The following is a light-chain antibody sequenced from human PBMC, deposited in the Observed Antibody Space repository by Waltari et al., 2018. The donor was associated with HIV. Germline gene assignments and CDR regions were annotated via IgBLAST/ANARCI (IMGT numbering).Light chain of an antibody. J-gene: IGKJ1*01. CDR3: QQYSAFPWT. CDR2: RAS. CDR1: QSISNW. Sequence: EIQMKQSLSTLTETKETRVRITCRASQSISNWLAWYQQKPGQAPKLLIYRASTLESGVPSRFSGSGSGTEFTLTINNLQPDDFATYYCQQYSAFPWTFGQGAKVEIK. V-gene: IGKV1-5*03.